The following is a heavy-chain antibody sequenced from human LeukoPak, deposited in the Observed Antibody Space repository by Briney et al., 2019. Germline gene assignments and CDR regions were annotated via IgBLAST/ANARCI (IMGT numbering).Heavy chain of an antibody. CDR1: GFTFSNAW. CDR3: TTVLVGYSYGLDDY. D-gene: IGHD5-18*01. CDR2: IKSKTDGGTT. J-gene: IGHJ4*02. V-gene: IGHV3-15*01. Sequence: GGSLRLSCAASGFTFSNAWMGWVRQAPGKGLEWVGRIKSKTDGGTTDYAAPVKGRFTISRDDSKNTLYLQMNSLKTEDTAVYYCTTVLVGYSYGLDDYWGQGTLVTVSS.